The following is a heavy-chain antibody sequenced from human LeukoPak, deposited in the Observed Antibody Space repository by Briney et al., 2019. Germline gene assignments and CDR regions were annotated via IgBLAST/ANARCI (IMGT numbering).Heavy chain of an antibody. D-gene: IGHD6-13*01. CDR2: ISTSGSYT. CDR3: ARDSIAAAGTGTY. V-gene: IGHV3-11*06. Sequence: GGSLRLSCAASGFTFSDYYMSWIRQAPGKGLEWVSYISTSGSYTNYADSVRGRFTISRDNAKNSLYMQMNSLRAEDTAVYYCARDSIAAAGTGTYWGQGTLVTVS. J-gene: IGHJ4*02. CDR1: GFTFSDYY.